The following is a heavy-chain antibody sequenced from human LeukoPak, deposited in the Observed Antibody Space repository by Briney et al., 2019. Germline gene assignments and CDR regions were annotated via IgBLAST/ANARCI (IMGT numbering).Heavy chain of an antibody. J-gene: IGHJ4*02. CDR3: AKDGTRSGWYPFPSYYFDY. V-gene: IGHV3-30*02. CDR2: IRYDGSNK. CDR1: GFTFSSYG. D-gene: IGHD6-19*01. Sequence: SGGSLRLSCAASGFTFSSYGMHWVRQAPGKGLEWVAFIRYDGSNKYYADSVKGRFTISRDNSKNTLYLQMNSLRAEDTAVYYCAKDGTRSGWYPFPSYYFDYWGQGTLVTVSS.